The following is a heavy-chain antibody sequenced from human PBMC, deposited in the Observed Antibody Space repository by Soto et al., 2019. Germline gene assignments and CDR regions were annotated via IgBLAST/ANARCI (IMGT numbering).Heavy chain of an antibody. D-gene: IGHD2-8*01. CDR3: VHHGGVPYYHDF. CDR2: IFYSGST. CDR1: GGSLSSSSW. V-gene: IGHV4-4*02. J-gene: IGHJ4*02. Sequence: LSLTCAVSGGSLSSSSWWSWVRQPPGKTLEWLGEIFYSGSTKYNPSLNSRVTISADQSKNDFSLRLSSVTAADTAVYYCVHHGGVPYYHDFWGQGMLVTVSS.